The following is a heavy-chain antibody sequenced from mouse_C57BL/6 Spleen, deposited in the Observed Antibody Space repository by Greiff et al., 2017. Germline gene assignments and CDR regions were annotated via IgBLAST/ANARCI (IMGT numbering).Heavy chain of an antibody. CDR2: IYPSDSET. D-gene: IGHD1-1*01. Sequence: QVQLKQPGAELVRPGSSVKLSCKASGYTFTSYWMDWVKQRPGQGLEWIGNIYPSDSETHYNQKFKDKATLTVDKSSSTAYMQLSSLTSEDSAVYYCARKGGNYGSSPFDYWGQGTTLTVSS. J-gene: IGHJ2*01. V-gene: IGHV1-61*01. CDR1: GYTFTSYW. CDR3: ARKGGNYGSSPFDY.